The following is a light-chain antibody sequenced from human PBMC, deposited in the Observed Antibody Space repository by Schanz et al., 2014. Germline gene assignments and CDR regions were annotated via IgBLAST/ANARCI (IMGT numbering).Light chain of an antibody. J-gene: IGKJ2*01. CDR3: QQYGISPYT. Sequence: EIVLTQSPGTPSLSPGERAPLSCRASQSVSSSFLAWYQQKPGQAPRLLIYGASSRATGVPDRFSGSGSGTDFTLTISRLQPEDFAVYYCQQYGISPYTFGQGTNLEIK. CDR2: GAS. CDR1: QSVSSSF. V-gene: IGKV3-20*01.